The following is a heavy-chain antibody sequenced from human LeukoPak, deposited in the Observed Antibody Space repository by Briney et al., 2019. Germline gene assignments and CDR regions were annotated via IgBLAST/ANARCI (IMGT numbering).Heavy chain of an antibody. V-gene: IGHV1-2*02. CDR2: INPNSGST. D-gene: IGHD1-26*01. J-gene: IGHJ4*02. Sequence: GASVKVSCKASGYTFTGYYIHWLRQAPGQGLEWMGWINPNSGSTNYAQKFQGRVTMTRDTSISTAYMELNTLRSDDTAVYYCARVRRTALGEPFGYWGQGTLVTVSS. CDR3: ARVRRTALGEPFGY. CDR1: GYTFTGYY.